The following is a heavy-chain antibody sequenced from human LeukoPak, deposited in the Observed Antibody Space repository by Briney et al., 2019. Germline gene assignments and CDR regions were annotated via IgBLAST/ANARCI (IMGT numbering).Heavy chain of an antibody. V-gene: IGHV4-4*07. CDR2: IYTSGST. CDR1: GGSISSYY. CDR3: ARTTEGYCRGRSCYSYYYYMDV. J-gene: IGHJ6*03. Sequence: SETLSLTCTVSGGSISSYYWSWIRQPAGKGLEWIGRIYTSGSTNYNPSLKSRVTMSVDTSKNQFSLKLSSVTAADTAVYYCARTTEGYCRGRSCYSYYYYMDVWGKGTTVTVSS. D-gene: IGHD2-15*01.